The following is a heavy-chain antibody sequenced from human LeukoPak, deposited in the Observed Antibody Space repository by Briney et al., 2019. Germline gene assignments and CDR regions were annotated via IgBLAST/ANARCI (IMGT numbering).Heavy chain of an antibody. V-gene: IGHV4-59*08. Sequence: SETLSLTCTVSGGSISSYYWSWIRQPPGKGLEWIGYIYYSGSTNYNPSLQSRVTISVDTSKNQFPLKLSSVTAADTAVYCCARGDYGDYGLGYWGQGTLVTVSS. CDR2: IYYSGST. CDR1: GGSISSYY. CDR3: ARGDYGDYGLGY. D-gene: IGHD4-17*01. J-gene: IGHJ4*02.